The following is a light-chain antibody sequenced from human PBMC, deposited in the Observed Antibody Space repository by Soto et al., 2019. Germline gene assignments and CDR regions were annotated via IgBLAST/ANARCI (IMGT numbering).Light chain of an antibody. CDR1: SSNIGINS. Sequence: QSVLTQPPSASGTPGQRVTISCSGSSSNIGINSVYWYQQLPGTAPKLLIYRNSQRPSGVPDRFSGSKSGTSASLAISGLRSEDEADYYCAAWDDSLSGWVFGGGTKLTVL. J-gene: IGLJ3*02. CDR3: AAWDDSLSGWV. CDR2: RNS. V-gene: IGLV1-47*01.